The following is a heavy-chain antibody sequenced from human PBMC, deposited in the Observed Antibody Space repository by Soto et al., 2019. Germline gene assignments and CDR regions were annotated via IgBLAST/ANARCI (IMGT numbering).Heavy chain of an antibody. CDR2: IKRDGSES. D-gene: IGHD2-2*01. CDR1: GFTFSNYW. J-gene: IGHJ4*02. CDR3: ARATCSSNICYVVYFDC. V-gene: IGHV3-7*01. Sequence: GGSLRLSCAASGFTFSNYWMSWVRQAPGKGLEWVANIKRDGSESYYVDSVKGRLTISRDNAKNSLYLQMNSLRAEDTAVYYCARATCSSNICYVVYFDCWGQGTLVTVSS.